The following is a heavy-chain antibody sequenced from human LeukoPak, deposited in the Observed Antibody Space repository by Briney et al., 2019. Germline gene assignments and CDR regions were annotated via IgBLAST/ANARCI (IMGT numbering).Heavy chain of an antibody. V-gene: IGHV4-59*01. CDR3: AARGYDFWSGRGYFDY. D-gene: IGHD3-3*01. CDR1: GGSISSYY. Sequence: SETLSLTCTVSGGSISSYYWSWIRQPPGKGLEWIGYIYYSGSTNYNPSLKSRVTISVDTSKNQFSLKLSFVTAADTAVYYCAARGYDFWSGRGYFDYWGQGTLVTVSS. J-gene: IGHJ4*02. CDR2: IYYSGST.